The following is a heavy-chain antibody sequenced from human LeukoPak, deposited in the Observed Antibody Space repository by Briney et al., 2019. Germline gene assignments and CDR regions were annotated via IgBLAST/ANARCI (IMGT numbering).Heavy chain of an antibody. J-gene: IGHJ6*02. CDR1: GFTFSSYA. D-gene: IGHD6-6*01. V-gene: IGHV3-23*01. CDR3: AKWAFIAARHYYYYGMDV. CDR2: ISGSGGST. Sequence: GGSLRLSCAASGFTFSSYAMSWVRQAPGKGLEWVSAISGSGGSTYYADPVKGRFTISRDNSKNTLYLQMNSLRAEDTAVYYCAKWAFIAARHYYYYGMDVWGQGTTVTVSS.